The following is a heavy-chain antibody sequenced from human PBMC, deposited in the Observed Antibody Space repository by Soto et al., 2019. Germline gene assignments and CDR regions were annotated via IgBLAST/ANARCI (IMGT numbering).Heavy chain of an antibody. CDR1: GGSFSGYF. D-gene: IGHD3-22*01. J-gene: IGHJ6*02. CDR3: ARGPYYYESLDHLTYFYYGLDV. V-gene: IGHV4-34*01. Sequence: SETLSLTCAVHGGSFSGYFWTWIRQPPGKGLEWIGEINHSGSSNYGPSHKSRVTFSIDTSENQFSLNLTSVTAADTAVYYCARGPYYYESLDHLTYFYYGLDVWGQGPTVTVSS. CDR2: INHSGSS.